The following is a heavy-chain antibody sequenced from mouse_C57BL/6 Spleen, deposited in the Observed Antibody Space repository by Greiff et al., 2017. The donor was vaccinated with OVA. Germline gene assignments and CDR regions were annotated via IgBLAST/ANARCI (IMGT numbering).Heavy chain of an antibody. CDR2: IYPRSGNT. V-gene: IGHV1-81*01. CDR1: GYTFTSYG. Sequence: QVQLQQSGAELARPGASVKLSCKASGYTFTSYGISWVKQRTGQGLEWIGEIYPRSGNTYYNEKFKGKATLTADKSSSTTYRELRSLTSKDSAVYFCARWGDVGFAYWGQGTLVTVSA. CDR3: ARWGDVGFAY. J-gene: IGHJ3*01. D-gene: IGHD3-3*01.